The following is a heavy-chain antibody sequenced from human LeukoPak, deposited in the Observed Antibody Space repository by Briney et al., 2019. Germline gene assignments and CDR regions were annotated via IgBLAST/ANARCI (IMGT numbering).Heavy chain of an antibody. V-gene: IGHV3-21*01. J-gene: IGHJ6*02. D-gene: IGHD3-10*01. CDR3: ARARAYYNGMDV. CDR1: GFTFSSYA. Sequence: GGSLRLSCAASGFTFSSYAMNWVRQAPGKGLEWVSSITSSSPYIFYADSVKGRFTISRDNAKDSLYLQMNSLRAEDTAVYYCARARAYYNGMDVWGQGTTVTVSS. CDR2: ITSSSPYI.